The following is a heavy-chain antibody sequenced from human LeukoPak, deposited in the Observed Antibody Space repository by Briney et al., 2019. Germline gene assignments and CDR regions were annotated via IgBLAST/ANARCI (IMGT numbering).Heavy chain of an antibody. J-gene: IGHJ4*02. Sequence: SSETLSLTCTVSGGSISGYYWSWIRQPPGKGLEWIGYMYYSGSTNYNPSLKSRVAISVDTSKNQLSLKLSSATAADTAVYFCARLISPRTAFDYWGQGTLATVSS. V-gene: IGHV4-59*08. CDR3: ARLISPRTAFDY. CDR1: GGSISGYY. CDR2: MYYSGST. D-gene: IGHD6-6*01.